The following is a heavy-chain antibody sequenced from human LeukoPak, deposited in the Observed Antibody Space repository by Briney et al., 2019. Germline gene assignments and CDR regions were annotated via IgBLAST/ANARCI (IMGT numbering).Heavy chain of an antibody. CDR2: ISGSGDNT. D-gene: IGHD5-24*01. V-gene: IGHV3-23*01. CDR3: AKVGGEVATRTSRFAFDI. J-gene: IGHJ3*02. CDR1: GFTFSSYA. Sequence: PPGGSLRLSCAASGFTFSSYAMSWVRQAPGKGLEWVSAISGSGDNTYYADSVKGRFTISRDNSKNTLYLQMNSLRADDTAVYYCAKVGGEVATRTSRFAFDIWGQGTMATVSS.